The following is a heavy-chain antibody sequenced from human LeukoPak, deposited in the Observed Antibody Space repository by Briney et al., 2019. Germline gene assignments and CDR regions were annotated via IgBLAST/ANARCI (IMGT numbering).Heavy chain of an antibody. CDR3: AREGKTLVATKPDWFDP. CDR2: IFYTGST. J-gene: IGHJ5*02. V-gene: IGHV4-39*07. Sequence: PSETLSLTCTVSGGSISSDSYYRGWIRQPPGKGPEWIAHIFYTGSTDYNTSLKSRVTISIDTSKNQFSLNLRSVTAADTAVYYCAREGKTLVATKPDWFDPWGQGTLVTVSS. D-gene: IGHD2-15*01. CDR1: GGSISSDSYY.